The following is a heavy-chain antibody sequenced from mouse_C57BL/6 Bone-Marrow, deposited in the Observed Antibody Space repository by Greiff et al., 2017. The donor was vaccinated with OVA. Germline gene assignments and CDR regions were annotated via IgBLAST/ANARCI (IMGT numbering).Heavy chain of an antibody. D-gene: IGHD1-1*01. CDR1: GYTFTSYW. V-gene: IGHV1-69*01. Sequence: LQQSGAELVMPGASVKLSCKASGYTFTSYWMHWVKQRPGQGLEWIGEIDPSDSYTNYNQKFKGKSTLTVDKSSSTAYMQLSSLTSEDSAVYYCARSGTSPTTVVADYAMDYWGQGTSVTVSS. CDR3: ARSGTSPTTVVADYAMDY. CDR2: IDPSDSYT. J-gene: IGHJ4*01.